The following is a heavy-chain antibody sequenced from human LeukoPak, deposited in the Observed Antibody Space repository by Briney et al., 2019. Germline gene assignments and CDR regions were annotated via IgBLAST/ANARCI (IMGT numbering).Heavy chain of an antibody. CDR1: GFSFSNYW. Sequence: GDSLRLSCAPSGFSFSNYWVHWVRQAPGQGMVWVSRINSDGSSTRYADSVKGRFTISRDNTKSTLYLQMNSLRAEDTAVYYCARVTNRAFDIWGQGTMVTVSS. CDR2: INSDGSST. CDR3: ARVTNRAFDI. J-gene: IGHJ3*02. D-gene: IGHD1/OR15-1a*01. V-gene: IGHV3-74*01.